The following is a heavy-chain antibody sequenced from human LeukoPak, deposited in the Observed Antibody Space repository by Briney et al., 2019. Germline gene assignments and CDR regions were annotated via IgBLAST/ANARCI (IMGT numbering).Heavy chain of an antibody. CDR3: ARAPSGSYSPYFDY. CDR2: INPNSGGT. Sequence: ASVKVSCKASGYTFTGYYMHWVRQAPGQGLEWMGWINPNSGGTNCAQKFQGWVTMTRDTSISTAYMELSRLRSDDTAVYYCARAPSGSYSPYFDYWGQGTLVTVSS. CDR1: GYTFTGYY. J-gene: IGHJ4*02. V-gene: IGHV1-2*04. D-gene: IGHD1-26*01.